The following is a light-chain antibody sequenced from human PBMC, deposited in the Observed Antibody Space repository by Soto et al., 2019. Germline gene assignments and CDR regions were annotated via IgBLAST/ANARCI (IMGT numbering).Light chain of an antibody. CDR1: SIDVGGYNY. Sequence: QSVLTQPASVSGSPGQSITISCTGTSIDVGGYNYVSWYQQHPGKAPKLMIYEVSNRPSGVSNRFSGSKSGNTASLTISGLQAEDEADYYCSSYTSTGTYVFGTGTKV. CDR2: EVS. CDR3: SSYTSTGTYV. V-gene: IGLV2-14*01. J-gene: IGLJ1*01.